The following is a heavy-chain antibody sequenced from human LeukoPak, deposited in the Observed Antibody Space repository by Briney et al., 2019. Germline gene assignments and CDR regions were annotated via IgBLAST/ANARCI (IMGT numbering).Heavy chain of an antibody. J-gene: IGHJ6*02. CDR2: ISGSGGST. Sequence: GGSLRLSCAASGFSFSNYAMSWVRQAPGKGLEWVSAISGSGGSTYYADSVKGRFTISRDNSKNTLYVQMNSLRAGDTAVYYCAKASSYYYYGMDVWGQGTTVTVSS. CDR1: GFSFSNYA. V-gene: IGHV3-23*01. CDR3: AKASSYYYYGMDV.